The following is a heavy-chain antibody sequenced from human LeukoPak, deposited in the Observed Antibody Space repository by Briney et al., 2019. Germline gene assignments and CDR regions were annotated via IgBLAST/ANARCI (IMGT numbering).Heavy chain of an antibody. V-gene: IGHV3-11*04. Sequence: AGGSLRLSCAASGFRFDSFYMGWIRQVPGKGLDYIALISASGAVPYYAESVKGRFTISRDNAKNSVSLQMNSLSADDTAVYYCARSLIVASEDYWGKGTLVTVSS. CDR2: ISASGAVP. CDR3: ARSLIVASEDY. J-gene: IGHJ4*02. CDR1: GFRFDSFY. D-gene: IGHD3-22*01.